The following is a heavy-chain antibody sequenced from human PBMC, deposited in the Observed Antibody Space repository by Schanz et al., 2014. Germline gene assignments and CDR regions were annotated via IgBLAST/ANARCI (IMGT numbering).Heavy chain of an antibody. CDR1: GFTFSSYG. CDR3: ARDRGYCSGGSCLTFDY. V-gene: IGHV3-33*01. Sequence: QLVGSGGGLIQPGGSLRLSCVASGFTFSSYGMHWVRQAPGKGLEWVAVIWYDENNKYYADSVKGRFTISRDNSKNTLYLQMNTLRAEDTAVYYCARDRGYCSGGSCLTFDYWGQGTLVTVSS. CDR2: IWYDENNK. J-gene: IGHJ4*02. D-gene: IGHD2-15*01.